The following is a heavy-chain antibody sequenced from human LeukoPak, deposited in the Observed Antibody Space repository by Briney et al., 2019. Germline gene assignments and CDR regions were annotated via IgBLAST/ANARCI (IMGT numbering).Heavy chain of an antibody. Sequence: PGGSLRLSCAASGFTFSDYYMTWIRQAPGKGLEWISYISSGGTIIYYADSVRGQFTISRDNAKKSLYLQMNSLRAEDTAVYYCARAVVWYYYDSSGYYPYWGQGTLVTVSS. CDR1: GFTFSDYY. CDR2: ISSGGTII. V-gene: IGHV3-11*04. J-gene: IGHJ4*02. D-gene: IGHD3-22*01. CDR3: ARAVVWYYYDSSGYYPY.